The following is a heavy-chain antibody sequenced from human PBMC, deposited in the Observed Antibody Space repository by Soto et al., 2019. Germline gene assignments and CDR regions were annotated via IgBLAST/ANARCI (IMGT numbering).Heavy chain of an antibody. CDR3: ARWPNWFDP. CDR1: GGSVSSGSYY. Sequence: QVQLQESGPGLVKPSETLSLTCTVSGGSVSSGSYYWSWIRQPPGKGLEWIGYISYSGSTNYNPSLKSRVTISVDTSKNQFSLKLSSVTAADTAVYHCARWPNWFDPWGQGTLVTVSS. CDR2: ISYSGST. V-gene: IGHV4-61*01. J-gene: IGHJ5*02.